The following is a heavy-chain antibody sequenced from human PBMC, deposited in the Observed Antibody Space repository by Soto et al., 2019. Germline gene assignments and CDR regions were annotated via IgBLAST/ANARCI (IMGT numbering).Heavy chain of an antibody. CDR1: GYTFTGYY. V-gene: IGHV1-69*13. J-gene: IGHJ5*02. D-gene: IGHD3-22*01. CDR2: IIPIFGTA. Sequence: SVKVSCKASGYTFTGYYMHWVRQAPGQGLEWMGGIIPIFGTANYAQKFQGRVTITADESTSTAYMELSSLRSEDTAVYYCARGSDYDSSGYYYSWFDPWGQGTLVTVSS. CDR3: ARGSDYDSSGYYYSWFDP.